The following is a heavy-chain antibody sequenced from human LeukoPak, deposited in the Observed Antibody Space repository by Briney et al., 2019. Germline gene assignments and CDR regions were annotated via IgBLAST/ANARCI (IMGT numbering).Heavy chain of an antibody. CDR3: AKGIAAADFFTN. J-gene: IGHJ4*02. Sequence: GGSLRLSCAASGFTYSSYAMSWVRQAPGKGLEWVSAISGSGGSTYYADSVKGRFTISRDNSKNTLYLQMNSLRAEDTAVYYCAKGIAAADFFTNWGQGTLVTVSS. CDR2: ISGSGGST. CDR1: GFTYSSYA. V-gene: IGHV3-23*01. D-gene: IGHD6-13*01.